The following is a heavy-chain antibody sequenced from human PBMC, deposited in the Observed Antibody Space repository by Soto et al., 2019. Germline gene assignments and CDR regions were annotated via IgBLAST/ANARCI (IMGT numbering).Heavy chain of an antibody. CDR2: VHISGHS. Sequence: SETLSLTCTLSGGSVRAPDWWNWVRQSPDKGLEWIAEVHISGHSNYNPSLRSRVSVSIDSSKNKFYLNLNSVTAADTAIYYCARVRQGCSANNCYFDPWGQGTQVTVSS. CDR3: ARVRQGCSANNCYFDP. CDR1: GGSVRAPDW. J-gene: IGHJ5*01. D-gene: IGHD1-1*01. V-gene: IGHV4-4*02.